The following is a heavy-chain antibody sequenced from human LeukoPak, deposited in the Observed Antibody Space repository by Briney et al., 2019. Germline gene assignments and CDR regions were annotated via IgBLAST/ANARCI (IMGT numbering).Heavy chain of an antibody. Sequence: GGSLRLSCAASGFTFSSYGMSWVRQAPGKGLEWVANIKQDGSEKYYVDSVKGRFTISRDNAKNSLYLQMNSLRAEDTAVYYCAKESRVVMDYWGQGTLVTVFS. CDR2: IKQDGSEK. J-gene: IGHJ4*02. V-gene: IGHV3-7*01. CDR3: AKESRVVMDY. CDR1: GFTFSSYG. D-gene: IGHD3-22*01.